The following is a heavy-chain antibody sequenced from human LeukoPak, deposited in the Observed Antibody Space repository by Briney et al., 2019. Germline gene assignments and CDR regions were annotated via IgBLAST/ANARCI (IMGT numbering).Heavy chain of an antibody. CDR2: MNPNSANT. Sequence: ASVKVSCKASGYTFTIYDINWVRQATGQGLEWMGWMNPNSANTGYAQKFQGRVTMTRNTSISTAYMELSSLRSEDTAVYYCARGPPESSNSDYWGQGTLVTVSS. J-gene: IGHJ4*02. CDR1: GYTFTIYD. D-gene: IGHD6-13*01. CDR3: ARGPPESSNSDY. V-gene: IGHV1-8*01.